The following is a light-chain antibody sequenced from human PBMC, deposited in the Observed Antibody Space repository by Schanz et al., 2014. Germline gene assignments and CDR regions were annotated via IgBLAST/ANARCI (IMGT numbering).Light chain of an antibody. J-gene: IGLJ3*02. CDR2: EVS. CDR1: SSDVGGYNY. Sequence: QSALTQPASVSGSPGQSITISCTGTSSDVGGYNYVSWYQQHPGKAPKLMIYEVSKRPSGVPDRFSGSKSGNTASLTISGLLAEDEADYYCSSYTSSSTWVFGGGTKLTVL. V-gene: IGLV2-14*01. CDR3: SSYTSSSTWV.